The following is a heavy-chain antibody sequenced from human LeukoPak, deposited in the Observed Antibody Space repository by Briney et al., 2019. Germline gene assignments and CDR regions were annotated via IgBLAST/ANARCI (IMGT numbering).Heavy chain of an antibody. J-gene: IGHJ4*02. CDR1: GFTVSGNS. V-gene: IGHV3-23*01. CDR3: ANLGPPGRDHYLES. Sequence: GGSLRLSCAASGFTVSGNSMSWVRQAPGKGLEWVSAISGSGGSTYYADSVKGRFTISRDNRKKTVYLQKNSRREEDTAVYYCANLGPPGRDHYLESWGQGTLVTVSS. D-gene: IGHD5-24*01. CDR2: ISGSGGST.